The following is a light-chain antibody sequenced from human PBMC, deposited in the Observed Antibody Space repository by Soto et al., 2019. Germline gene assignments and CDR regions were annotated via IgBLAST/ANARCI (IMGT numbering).Light chain of an antibody. CDR3: QQYNNWGLS. Sequence: VLTQSPATLSGSPGESVTLSCRASENVGTNLAWYQQRPGQPPRLLIYGSSTRATGISATFSGSGSRTEFTLTISSLQSEDSAVYYCQQYNNWGLSFGGGTRVEIK. CDR2: GSS. CDR1: ENVGTN. J-gene: IGKJ4*01. V-gene: IGKV3D-15*01.